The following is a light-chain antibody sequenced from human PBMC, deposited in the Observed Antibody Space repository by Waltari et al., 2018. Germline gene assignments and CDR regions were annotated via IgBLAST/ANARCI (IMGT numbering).Light chain of an antibody. CDR2: AAS. V-gene: IGKV1-9*01. Sequence: IQLTPSPSSLSASVGDRVTITCRASQGISSYFAWYQQQPGKAPELLIYAASTLQSGVPSRFSGSGSGTDFTLTISSLQPDDFATYYCQQLNSYPLSFGPGTKVDVK. J-gene: IGKJ3*01. CDR3: QQLNSYPLS. CDR1: QGISSY.